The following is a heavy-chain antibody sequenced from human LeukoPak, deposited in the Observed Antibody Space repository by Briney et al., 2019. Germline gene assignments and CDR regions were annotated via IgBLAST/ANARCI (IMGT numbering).Heavy chain of an antibody. V-gene: IGHV1-46*01. CDR2: ISPSGGST. Sequence: ASVKVSCKAFGYTFTSNYMHWVRQAPGQGPEWMGVISPSGGSTTYAQKFQGRVTMTRDTSTSTVYMELSSLRSEDTAVYYCARDERGARYGRYFDYWGQGTLVTVSS. CDR1: GYTFTSNY. CDR3: ARDERGARYGRYFDY. D-gene: IGHD3-9*01. J-gene: IGHJ4*02.